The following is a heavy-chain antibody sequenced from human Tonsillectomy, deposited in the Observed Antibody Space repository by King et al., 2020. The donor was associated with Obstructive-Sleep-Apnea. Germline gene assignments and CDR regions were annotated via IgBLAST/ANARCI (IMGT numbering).Heavy chain of an antibody. D-gene: IGHD3-16*02. Sequence: QLQESGPGLVKPSETLSLTCTVSGGSISSGSSYWGWIRQPPGKGLEWIGSIYYIRSTSYNPSLKSRVTISVDTSKNQLSLKLNSVTAADTAVYYCGGAPRGVLLGELSRTIYLDCLGQGTLVTVSS. V-gene: IGHV4-39*07. CDR2: IYYIRST. J-gene: IGHJ4*02. CDR1: GGSISSGSSY. CDR3: GGAPRGVLLGELSRTIYLDC.